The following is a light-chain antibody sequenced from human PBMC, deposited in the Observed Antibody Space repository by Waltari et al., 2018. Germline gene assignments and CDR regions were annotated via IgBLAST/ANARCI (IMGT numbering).Light chain of an antibody. CDR1: SGSIASYY. CDR2: DDD. J-gene: IGLJ2*01. Sequence: NFMLTQPHSVSESPGKTVTISCTRSSGSIASYYVQWYQQRPGSAPTTVIYDDDLRPSGVPDRFSGSIDSSSNSASLIISGLKTEDEADYYCQSYDDTTNQVFGGGTKLTVL. V-gene: IGLV6-57*04. CDR3: QSYDDTTNQV.